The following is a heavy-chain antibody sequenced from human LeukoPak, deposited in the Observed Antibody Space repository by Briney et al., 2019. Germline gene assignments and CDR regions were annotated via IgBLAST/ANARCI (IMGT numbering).Heavy chain of an antibody. J-gene: IGHJ4*02. CDR2: IIPIFGTA. D-gene: IGHD3-22*01. Sequence: SVKVSCKASGGTFSSYAISWVRQAPGQGLEWMGGIIPIFGTANYAQKFQGRVTITADESTSTAYMELSSLRSEDTAVYYCARAPNYYDSSGYYYLLYCWGQGTLVTVSS. V-gene: IGHV1-69*13. CDR1: GGTFSSYA. CDR3: ARAPNYYDSSGYYYLLYC.